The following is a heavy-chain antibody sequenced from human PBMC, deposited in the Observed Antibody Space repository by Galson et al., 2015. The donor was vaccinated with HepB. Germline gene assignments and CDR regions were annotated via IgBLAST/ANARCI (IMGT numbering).Heavy chain of an antibody. V-gene: IGHV3-48*01. J-gene: IGHJ4*02. CDR1: GFTFSSYS. D-gene: IGHD3-22*01. CDR2: ISSSSSTI. Sequence: SLRLSCAASGFTFSSYSMNWVRQAPGKGLEWVSYISSSSSTIYYADSVKGRFTISRDNAKNSLYLQMNSLRAEDTAVYYCAREGASFYDSSGFDYWGQGTLVTVSS. CDR3: AREGASFYDSSGFDY.